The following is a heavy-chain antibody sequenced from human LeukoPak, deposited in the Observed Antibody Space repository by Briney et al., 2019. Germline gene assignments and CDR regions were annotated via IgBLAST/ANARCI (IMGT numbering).Heavy chain of an antibody. CDR3: ARVGLGWFGESPDY. CDR1: GGSISSYY. D-gene: IGHD3-10*01. J-gene: IGHJ4*02. CDR2: IYYSGST. Sequence: SETLSLTCTVSGGSISSYYWNWIRQPPGKGLEWIGYIYYSGSTNYNSSLKSRVIISVDTSKNQFSLKLSSVTAADTAVYYCARVGLGWFGESPDYWGQGTLVTVSS. V-gene: IGHV4-59*12.